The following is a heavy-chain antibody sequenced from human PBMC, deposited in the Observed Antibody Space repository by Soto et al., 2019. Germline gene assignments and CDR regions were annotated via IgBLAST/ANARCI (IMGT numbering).Heavy chain of an antibody. V-gene: IGHV4-61*01. D-gene: IGHD3-22*01. Sequence: SETLSLTCSVSGGSVSSGSYYWSWIRQPPGKGLEWIGYIYYSGSTNYNPSLKSRVTISVDTSKNQFSLKLSSVTAADTAVYYCERDREKYYYDSSGYAPAQTSYIDAFDIWGPGTMVTVSS. CDR3: ERDREKYYYDSSGYAPAQTSYIDAFDI. CDR1: GGSVSSGSYY. J-gene: IGHJ3*02. CDR2: IYYSGST.